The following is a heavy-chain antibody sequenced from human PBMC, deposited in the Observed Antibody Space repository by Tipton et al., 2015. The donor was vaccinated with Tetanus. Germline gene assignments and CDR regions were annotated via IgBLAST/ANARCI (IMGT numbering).Heavy chain of an antibody. V-gene: IGHV4-30-2*01. CDR2: IYQTEST. D-gene: IGHD3-3*02. J-gene: IGHJ2*01. CDR3: ARERIRLIGEVIFRYFDL. CDR1: GGLITTGGYS. Sequence: TLSLTCAVSGGLITTGGYSWGWIRQTPGQGLEWIGYIYQTESTYYNPSLRSRPTFSIIRSKNQFSLKLTSVTAADTAVYYCARERIRLIGEVIFRYFDLWGRGTLVTVSS.